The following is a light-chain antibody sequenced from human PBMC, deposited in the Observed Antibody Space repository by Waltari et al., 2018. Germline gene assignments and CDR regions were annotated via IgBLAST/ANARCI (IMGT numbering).Light chain of an antibody. CDR2: KDS. V-gene: IGLV3-25*03. CDR1: ALPKQY. J-gene: IGLJ2*01. Sequence: SYELTQPPSVSVSPGQTARITCSGDALPKQYAYWYQQKPGQAPVLVIYKDSERPSGNPERFPGSSSGTTVTLTISGVQAEDEADYYCQSADSSGTYVVFGGGTKLTVL. CDR3: QSADSSGTYVV.